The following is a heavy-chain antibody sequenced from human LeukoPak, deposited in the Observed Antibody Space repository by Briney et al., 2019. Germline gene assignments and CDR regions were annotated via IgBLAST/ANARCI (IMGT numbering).Heavy chain of an antibody. V-gene: IGHV1-2*02. J-gene: IGHJ4*02. CDR1: SYTFTDYY. CDR3: ARVAVSFWSGLDY. D-gene: IGHD3-3*01. CDR2: INPKSGGT. Sequence: ASVEVSCKASSYTFTDYYLHWVRQAPGQGLEWMGWINPKSGGTNSAQKFQGRVTMTRDTSISTAYMELSRLTSDDTAVYYCARVAVSFWSGLDYWGQGTLVTVSS.